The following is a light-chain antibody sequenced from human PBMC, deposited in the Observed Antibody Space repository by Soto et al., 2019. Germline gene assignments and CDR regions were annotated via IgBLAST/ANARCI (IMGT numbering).Light chain of an antibody. Sequence: DVVMTQSPLSLSVTLGQPASISCRSSQSLVHSDGNTYLNWFQQRPGQSPRRLIYKVSYRDSGVPASLSGSRSGTAFTLKISRVEAEDVGIYYRMQSTQWSPLTFGGGTKVEIK. CDR2: KVS. J-gene: IGKJ4*01. CDR1: QSLVHSDGNTY. CDR3: MQSTQWSPLT. V-gene: IGKV2-30*02.